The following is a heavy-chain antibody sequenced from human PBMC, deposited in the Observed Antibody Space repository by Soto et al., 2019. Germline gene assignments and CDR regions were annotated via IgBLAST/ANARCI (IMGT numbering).Heavy chain of an antibody. V-gene: IGHV3-23*01. CDR3: VKDQTGDLVWYFDL. J-gene: IGHJ2*01. Sequence: PGGSLRLSCAASGFTFSTSWMNWVRQAPGKGLEWVSSVSADGGRTYYVESVKGRFTVSRDNSKNTVFLQMNTLSAEDSAIYFCVKDQTGDLVWYFDLWGRGTLVTVSS. CDR1: GFTFSTSW. D-gene: IGHD7-27*01. CDR2: VSADGGRT.